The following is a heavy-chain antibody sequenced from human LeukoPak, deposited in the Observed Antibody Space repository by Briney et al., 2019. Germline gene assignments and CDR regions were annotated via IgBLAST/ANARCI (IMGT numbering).Heavy chain of an antibody. CDR3: ARLPGPLRGAMVRGVNYFDY. D-gene: IGHD3-10*01. CDR2: IYYSGST. J-gene: IGHJ4*02. CDR1: GGSFSGYY. Sequence: SETLSLTCAVYGGSFSGYYWSWIRQPPGKGLEWIGSIYYSGSTYYNPSLKSRVTISVDTSKNQFSLKLSSVTAADTAVYYCARLPGPLRGAMVRGVNYFDYWGQGTLVTVSS. V-gene: IGHV4-34*01.